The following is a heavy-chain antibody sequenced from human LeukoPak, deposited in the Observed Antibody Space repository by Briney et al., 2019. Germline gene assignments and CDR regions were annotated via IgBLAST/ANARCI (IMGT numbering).Heavy chain of an antibody. CDR2: IYYSGST. CDR3: ARDGGFLGAFDI. D-gene: IGHD3-3*01. V-gene: IGHV4-59*01. CDR1: GGSISSYY. J-gene: IGHJ3*02. Sequence: SETLSLTCTVSGGSISSYYWSWIRQPPGKGLKWIGYIYYSGSTNYNPSLKSRVTISVDTSKNQFSLKLSSVTAADTAVYYCARDGGFLGAFDIWGQGTMVTVSS.